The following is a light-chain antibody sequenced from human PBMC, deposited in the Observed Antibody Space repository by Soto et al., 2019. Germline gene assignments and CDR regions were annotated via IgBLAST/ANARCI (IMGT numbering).Light chain of an antibody. CDR2: DVS. V-gene: IGLV2-14*01. J-gene: IGLJ1*01. CDR3: SSYTTSNTRQIV. CDR1: SSDGGGYDY. Sequence: QSVLTQPASVSGSPGQSITISCTGTSSDGGGYDYVSWYQQHPGKAPKFMIYDVSNRPSGVSNRFSGSKSGNTASLTISGLQAEDEADYYCSSYTTSNTRQIVFGTGT.